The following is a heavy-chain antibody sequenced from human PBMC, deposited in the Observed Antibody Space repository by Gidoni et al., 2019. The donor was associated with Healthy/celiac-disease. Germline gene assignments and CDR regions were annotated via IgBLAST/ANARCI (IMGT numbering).Heavy chain of an antibody. CDR2: IWYDGSNK. D-gene: IGHD3-22*01. CDR1: GFTFSSYG. Sequence: QVQLVESGGGVVQPGRSLRLSCAASGFTFSSYGMHWVRQAPGKGLEWVAVIWYDGSNKYYADSVKGRFTISRDNSKNTLYLQMNSLRAEDTAVYYCARRAHYYDSSGYYVREYYFDYWGQGTLVTVSS. J-gene: IGHJ4*02. V-gene: IGHV3-33*01. CDR3: ARRAHYYDSSGYYVREYYFDY.